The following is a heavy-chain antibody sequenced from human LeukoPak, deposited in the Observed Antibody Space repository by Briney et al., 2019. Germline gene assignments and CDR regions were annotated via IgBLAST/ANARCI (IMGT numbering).Heavy chain of an antibody. CDR2: ISGSGGST. CDR1: GFTFSSYA. D-gene: IGHD6-19*01. CDR3: ARPTSGWYAGGFDY. V-gene: IGHV3-23*01. Sequence: GGSLRLSCAASGFTFSSYAMSWVRQAPGKGLEWVSAISGSGGSTYYADSVKGRFTISRDNSKNTLYLQMNSLRAEDTAVYYCARPTSGWYAGGFDYWGQGILVTVSS. J-gene: IGHJ4*02.